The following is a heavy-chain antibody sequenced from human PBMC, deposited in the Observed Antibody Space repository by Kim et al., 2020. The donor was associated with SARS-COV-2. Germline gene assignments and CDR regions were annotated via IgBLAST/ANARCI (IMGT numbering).Heavy chain of an antibody. D-gene: IGHD2-15*01. CDR3: ARDRGKVAMDV. J-gene: IGHJ6*02. CDR2: NK. V-gene: IGHV3-33*01. Sequence: NKYNGHSVKGRFTIYRDNSKNQVYLQQSSLRAEDTAIYYCARDRGKVAMDVWGQGTTVIVSS.